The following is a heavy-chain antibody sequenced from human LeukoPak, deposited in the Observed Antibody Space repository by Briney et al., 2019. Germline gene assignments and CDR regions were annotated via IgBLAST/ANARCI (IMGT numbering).Heavy chain of an antibody. J-gene: IGHJ4*02. CDR3: ASNMVYGSGSPIDY. D-gene: IGHD3-10*01. Sequence: PSGTLSLTCAVSGGSISSSNWCSWVRQPPGKGLEWIGEIYHNGNTNYNPSLKSRVTISIDKSKNQFSLKLSSVTAADTAVYYCASNMVYGSGSPIDYWGQGTLVTVSS. V-gene: IGHV4-4*02. CDR1: GGSISSSNW. CDR2: IYHNGNT.